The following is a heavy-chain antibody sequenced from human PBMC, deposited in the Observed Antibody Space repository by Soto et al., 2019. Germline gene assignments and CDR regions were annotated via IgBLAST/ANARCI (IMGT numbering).Heavy chain of an antibody. Sequence: EVQLLESGGGLVQPGGSLRVSCAASGFTFSTYGMSWVRQAPGKGLEWVSAISGSGNSTYYADSVKGRLTISRDNSKNTLHLQMNSLRAEDTAVYYCAKDGGIAGAVEYFQHWGQGTLVTVSS. J-gene: IGHJ1*01. CDR2: ISGSGNST. CDR1: GFTFSTYG. CDR3: AKDGGIAGAVEYFQH. V-gene: IGHV3-23*01. D-gene: IGHD6-13*01.